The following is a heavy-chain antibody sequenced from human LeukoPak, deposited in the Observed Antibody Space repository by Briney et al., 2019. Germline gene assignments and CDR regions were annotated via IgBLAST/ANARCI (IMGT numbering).Heavy chain of an antibody. V-gene: IGHV3-23*01. J-gene: IGHJ4*02. CDR1: GFNFNISA. Sequence: GGSLRLSCSASGFNFNISAMSWVRQAPGRGLERVSAITASGLSPFYTDSVKGRFTISRDNSKNTLYLQMNSLRADDTAKYYCVKDPPMGRIMPTGHFDSWGQGTLVVVSS. CDR3: VKDPPMGRIMPTGHFDS. D-gene: IGHD1-1*01. CDR2: ITASGLSP.